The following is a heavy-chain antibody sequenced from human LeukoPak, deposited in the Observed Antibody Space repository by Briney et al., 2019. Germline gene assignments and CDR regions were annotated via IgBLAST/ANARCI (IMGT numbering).Heavy chain of an antibody. J-gene: IGHJ4*02. D-gene: IGHD3-9*01. CDR1: GFTFSSYS. CDR2: ISSSSSYI. Sequence: GGSLRLSCAASGFTFSSYSMNWVRQAPGKGLEWVSSISSSSSYIYYADPVKGRFTISRDNAKNSLYLQMNSLRAEDTAVYYCARDMGGILTGYYPAYFDYWGQGTLVTVSS. CDR3: ARDMGGILTGYYPAYFDY. V-gene: IGHV3-21*01.